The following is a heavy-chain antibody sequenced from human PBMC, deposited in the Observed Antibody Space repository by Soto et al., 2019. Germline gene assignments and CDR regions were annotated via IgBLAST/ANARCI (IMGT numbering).Heavy chain of an antibody. CDR1: GYTFTTYG. CDR3: ARTRPGIAVSGHDS. V-gene: IGHV1-18*01. CDR2: INTYNGNT. D-gene: IGHD6-19*01. J-gene: IGHJ4*02. Sequence: ASVKVSCNASGYTFTTYGITWVRQAPGQGLEWMGWINTYNGNTNYAQKLQGRVTMTTDTSTSTAYMELRSLRSDDTAVYYCARTRPGIAVSGHDSWGQGTLVTVSP.